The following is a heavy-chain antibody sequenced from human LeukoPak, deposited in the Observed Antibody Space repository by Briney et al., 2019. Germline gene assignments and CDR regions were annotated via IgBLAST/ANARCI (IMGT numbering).Heavy chain of an antibody. D-gene: IGHD6-19*01. V-gene: IGHV3-23*01. Sequence: GGSLRLSFAASGFTFSSYAMSWVRQAPGKGLEWVSAISGSGGSTYYADSVKGRFTISRDNSKNTLYLQMNSLRAEDTAVYYCAKDQSAVAATDWFDPWGQGTLVTVSS. CDR3: AKDQSAVAATDWFDP. J-gene: IGHJ5*02. CDR2: ISGSGGST. CDR1: GFTFSSYA.